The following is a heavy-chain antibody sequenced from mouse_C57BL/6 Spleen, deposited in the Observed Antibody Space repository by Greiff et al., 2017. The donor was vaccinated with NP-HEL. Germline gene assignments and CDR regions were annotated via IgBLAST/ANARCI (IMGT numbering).Heavy chain of an antibody. CDR1: GFSLTSYG. J-gene: IGHJ4*01. Sequence: VQLQQSGPGLVAPSQSLSITCTVSGFSLTSYGVDWVRQPPGKGLEWLGVIWGGGSTNYNSALMSRLSISKDNSKSQVFLKMNSLQTDDTAMYCCAKSSSYYDYDDGYAMDYWGQGTSVTVSS. D-gene: IGHD2-4*01. CDR3: AKSSSYYDYDDGYAMDY. V-gene: IGHV2-9*01. CDR2: IWGGGST.